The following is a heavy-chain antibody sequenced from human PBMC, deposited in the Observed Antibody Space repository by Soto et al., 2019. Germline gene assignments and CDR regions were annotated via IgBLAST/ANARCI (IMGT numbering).Heavy chain of an antibody. CDR1: GGSFRGYF. J-gene: IGHJ4*02. Sequence: SETLSLTCAVSGGSFRGYFWSWIRQSPDKGLEWIGEINDSGSTYYNPSFKSRLAISVDTSKSQISLTLTSVTAADSAVYYCQGGDFWGQGTRVSVSS. CDR2: INDSGST. CDR3: QGGDF. D-gene: IGHD3-16*01. V-gene: IGHV4-34*01.